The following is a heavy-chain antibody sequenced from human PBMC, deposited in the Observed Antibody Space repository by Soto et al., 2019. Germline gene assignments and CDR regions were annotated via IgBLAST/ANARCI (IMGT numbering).Heavy chain of an antibody. V-gene: IGHV3-23*01. CDR2: ISGSGGST. Sequence: EVQLLESGGGLVQPGGSLRLSCAASGFTFSSYAMNWVRQAPGKGLEWVSAISGSGGSTYYADSVKGRFTISRDNSKNTLYLQMNSLRAEDTAVYYCAKAYYYDSSGYYYLEYWGQGTLVTVSS. D-gene: IGHD3-22*01. CDR1: GFTFSSYA. CDR3: AKAYYYDSSGYYYLEY. J-gene: IGHJ4*02.